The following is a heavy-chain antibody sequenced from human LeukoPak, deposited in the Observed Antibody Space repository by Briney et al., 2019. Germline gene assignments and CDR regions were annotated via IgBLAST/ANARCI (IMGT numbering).Heavy chain of an antibody. CDR3: ARFHGENCSSTSCYFYYFDY. D-gene: IGHD2-2*01. V-gene: IGHV4-4*07. J-gene: IGHJ4*02. CDR1: GGSISSYY. CDR2: IYTSGST. Sequence: PSETLSLTCTVSGGSISSYYWSWIRQPAGKGLEWIGRIYTSGSTNYNPSLKSRVTMSVDTSKNQFSLKLSSVTAADTAVYYCARFHGENCSSTSCYFYYFDYWGQGTLVTVSS.